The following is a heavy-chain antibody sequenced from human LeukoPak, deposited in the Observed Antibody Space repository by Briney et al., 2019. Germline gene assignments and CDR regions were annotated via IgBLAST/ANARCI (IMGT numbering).Heavy chain of an antibody. CDR1: GGSISSYY. Sequence: NPSETLSLTCSVSGGSISSYYWSWIRQSPGKGLEWIGYIYYSGSTNYNPSLKSRVTMSVDTSKNQFSLRLSSVTAADTAVYYCARGSSGWYVWFDPWGQGTLVTVSS. V-gene: IGHV4-59*01. J-gene: IGHJ5*02. D-gene: IGHD6-19*01. CDR2: IYYSGST. CDR3: ARGSSGWYVWFDP.